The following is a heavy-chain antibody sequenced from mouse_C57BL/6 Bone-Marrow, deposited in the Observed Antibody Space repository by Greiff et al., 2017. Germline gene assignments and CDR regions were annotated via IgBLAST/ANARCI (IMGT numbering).Heavy chain of an antibody. CDR1: GFNFKDDY. Sequence: EVKLQQSGAELVRPGASVKLSCTASGFNFKDDYMHWVKQRPEQGLEWIGWIDPENGDTEYASKFQGKATITADTSSNTAYLQLSSLTSEDTAVYYCTTLESAWFAYWGQGTLVTVSA. J-gene: IGHJ3*01. V-gene: IGHV14-4*01. CDR3: TTLESAWFAY. CDR2: IDPENGDT.